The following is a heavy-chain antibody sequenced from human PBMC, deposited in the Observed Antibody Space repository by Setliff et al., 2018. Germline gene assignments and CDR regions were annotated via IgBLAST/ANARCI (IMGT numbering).Heavy chain of an antibody. CDR2: IYHSGTT. D-gene: IGHD1-26*01. J-gene: IGHJ4*02. CDR1: GGSISSPNW. CDR3: TRAYSGSHDY. Sequence: SETLSLTCAVSGGSISSPNWWNWVRQPPGKGLEWIGEIYHSGTTNYNPSLKSRVTMSVDKSRNQFSLRLTSVTAADTAIYYCTRAYSGSHDYWGQGTLGTVSS. V-gene: IGHV4-4*02.